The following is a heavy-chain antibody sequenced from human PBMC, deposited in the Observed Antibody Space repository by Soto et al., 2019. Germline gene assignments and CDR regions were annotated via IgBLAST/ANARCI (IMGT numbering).Heavy chain of an antibody. Sequence: PGGSLRLSCAASGFTFSSYWMSWVRQAPGKGLEWVANIKQDGSEKYYVDSVKGRFTISRDNAKNSLYLQMNSLRAEDTAVYYCARCGRGYNWNDRYYYYYYMDVWGKGTTVTVSS. D-gene: IGHD1-1*01. CDR2: IKQDGSEK. V-gene: IGHV3-7*01. CDR1: GFTFSSYW. CDR3: ARCGRGYNWNDRYYYYYYMDV. J-gene: IGHJ6*03.